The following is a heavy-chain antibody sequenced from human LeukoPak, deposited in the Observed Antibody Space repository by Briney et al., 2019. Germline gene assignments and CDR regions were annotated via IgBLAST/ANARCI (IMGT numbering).Heavy chain of an antibody. Sequence: GASVKVSCKASGGTFSSYAISWVRQAPGQGLEWMGRIILILGIANYAQKFQGRVTITADKSTSTAYMELSSLRSEDTAVYYCARGFGRSDAFDIWGQGTMVTVSS. V-gene: IGHV1-69*04. J-gene: IGHJ3*02. D-gene: IGHD1-26*01. CDR2: IILILGIA. CDR1: GGTFSSYA. CDR3: ARGFGRSDAFDI.